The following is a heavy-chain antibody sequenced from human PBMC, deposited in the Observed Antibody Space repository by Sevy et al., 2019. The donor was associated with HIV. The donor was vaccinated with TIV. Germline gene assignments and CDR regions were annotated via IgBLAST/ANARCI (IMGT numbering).Heavy chain of an antibody. CDR1: GFTFSSYG. J-gene: IGHJ4*02. V-gene: IGHV3-33*01. CDR2: IWYDGSNK. Sequence: GGSLRLSCAASGFTFSSYGMHWVRQAPGKGLEWVAVIWYDGSNKYYADSVKGRFTISRDNSKNTLYLQMNSLRAEDTAVYYCARDKAKTGTYFDYWGLGTLVTVSS. CDR3: ARDKAKTGTYFDY. D-gene: IGHD3-10*01.